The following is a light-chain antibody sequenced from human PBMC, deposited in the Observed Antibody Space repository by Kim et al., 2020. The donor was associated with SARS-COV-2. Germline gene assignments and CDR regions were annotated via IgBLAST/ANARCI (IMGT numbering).Light chain of an antibody. Sequence: SYELTQPPSVSVSPGQTASITCSGDKLGDKYACWYQQKPGQSPVLVIYQDSKRPSGIPERFSGSNSGNTATLTISGTQAMDEADYYCQAWDSSTFYVVFDGGTQLTVL. CDR1: KLGDKY. CDR2: QDS. CDR3: QAWDSSTFYVV. V-gene: IGLV3-1*01. J-gene: IGLJ2*01.